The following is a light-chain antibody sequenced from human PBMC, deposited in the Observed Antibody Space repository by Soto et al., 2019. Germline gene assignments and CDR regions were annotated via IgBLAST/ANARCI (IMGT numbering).Light chain of an antibody. Sequence: DIQMTQSPSTLSASVGDRVTITCRASQSISRWLAWYQQKPGKAPQALIYDASSLESGVPSRFSGRRSGTEFTLTISSLQPDDFGTYYCQQYESYSPLTFGGGTKVDIK. CDR1: QSISRW. V-gene: IGKV1-5*01. CDR3: QQYESYSPLT. CDR2: DAS. J-gene: IGKJ4*01.